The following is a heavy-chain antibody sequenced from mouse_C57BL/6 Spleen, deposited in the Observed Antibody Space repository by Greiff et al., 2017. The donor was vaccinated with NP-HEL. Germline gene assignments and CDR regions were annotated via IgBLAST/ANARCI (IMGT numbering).Heavy chain of an antibody. J-gene: IGHJ4*01. V-gene: IGHV1-63*01. CDR3: ARSGATDAMDY. CDR1: GYTFTNYW. D-gene: IGHD3-1*01. Sequence: QVQLKQSGAELVRPGTSVKMSCKASGYTFTNYWIGWAKQRPGHGLEWIGDIYPGGGYTNYNEKFKGKATLTADKSSSTAYMQFSSLTSEDSAIYYCARSGATDAMDYWGQGTSVTVSS. CDR2: IYPGGGYT.